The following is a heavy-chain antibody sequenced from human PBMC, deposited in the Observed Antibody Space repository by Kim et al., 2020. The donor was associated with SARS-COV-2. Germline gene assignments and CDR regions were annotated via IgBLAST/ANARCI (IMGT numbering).Heavy chain of an antibody. CDR1: GGTFSSYT. D-gene: IGHD2-2*01. CDR3: ARDDGYCSSTSCRRGWFDP. V-gene: IGHV1-69*04. J-gene: IGHJ5*02. Sequence: SVKVSCKASGGTFSSYTISWVRQAPGQGLEWMGRIIPILGIANYAQKFQGRVTITADKSTSTAYMELSSLRSEDTAVYYCARDDGYCSSTSCRRGWFDPCGQGTLVTVSS. CDR2: IIPILGIA.